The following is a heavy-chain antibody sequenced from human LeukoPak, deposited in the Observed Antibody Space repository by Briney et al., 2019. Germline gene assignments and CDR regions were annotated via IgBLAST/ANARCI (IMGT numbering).Heavy chain of an antibody. V-gene: IGHV1-24*01. CDR1: GYTLTELS. D-gene: IGHD3-16*01. CDR2: FDPEDGET. J-gene: IGHJ5*02. Sequence: ASVKVSCKVSGYTLTELSMHWVRQAPGKGLEWMGGFDPEDGETIYAQKFQGRVTMTRNTSISTAYMELSSLRSEDTAVYYCARAHFMVTFGGVIFWFDPWGQGTLVTVSS. CDR3: ARAHFMVTFGGVIFWFDP.